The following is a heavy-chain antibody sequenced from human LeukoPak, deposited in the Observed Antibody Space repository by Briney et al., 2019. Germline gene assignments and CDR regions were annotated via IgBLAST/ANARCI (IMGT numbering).Heavy chain of an antibody. V-gene: IGHV3-74*01. D-gene: IGHD3-10*01. Sequence: GGSLRLSCEASGFTFSDFYMSWIRQAPGKGLVWVSRINSDGSSTSYADSVKGRFTISRDNAKNTLYLQMNSLRAEDTAVYYCARDRRFGNRYYYYMDVWGKGTTVTISS. J-gene: IGHJ6*03. CDR3: ARDRRFGNRYYYYMDV. CDR2: INSDGSST. CDR1: GFTFSDFY.